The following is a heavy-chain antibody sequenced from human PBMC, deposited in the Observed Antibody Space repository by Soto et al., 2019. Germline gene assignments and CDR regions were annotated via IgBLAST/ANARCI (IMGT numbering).Heavy chain of an antibody. CDR1: GYGFTGFW. V-gene: IGHV5-51*01. Sequence: EVQLVQSGAEVRKPGDSLKISCKTSGYGFTGFWIGWGRQMPGKGLAGMGTIYPRDSEVKYGPSFQGHVTISVDTSIDTAYLQGTRRNISDTAMYYCARHLEVPFHGRVTFYYGLDVWGQGTTVTVSS. J-gene: IGHJ6*02. CDR2: IYPRDSEV. CDR3: ARHLEVPFHGRVTFYYGLDV.